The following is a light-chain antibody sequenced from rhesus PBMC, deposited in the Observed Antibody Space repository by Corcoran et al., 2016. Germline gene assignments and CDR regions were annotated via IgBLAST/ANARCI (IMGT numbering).Light chain of an antibody. CDR3: QQGNSNPPT. CDR2: YAN. CDR1: QGISSY. V-gene: IGKV1-32*02. J-gene: IGKJ1*01. Sequence: DIQMSQSPSSLSASVGDRVTITCRASQGISSYLNWYQQKPGKAPKLLIYYANSLASGVPSRLSGSGSRTEFTLTISSLQPEEFATYYCQQGNSNPPTFGQGTKVDIK.